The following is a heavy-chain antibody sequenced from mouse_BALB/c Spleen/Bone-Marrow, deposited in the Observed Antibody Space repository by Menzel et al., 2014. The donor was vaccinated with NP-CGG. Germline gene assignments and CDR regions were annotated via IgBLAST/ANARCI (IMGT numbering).Heavy chain of an antibody. CDR2: IYPGNSDT. V-gene: IGHV1-5*01. J-gene: IGHJ2*01. Sequence: VQLKQSGTVLARPGAAVKMSCKASGYTFSNYWMHWVKQRPGQGLEWIGTIYPGNSDTTYNQKFKVKAKLTAVTSTSTAYMDLSSLTNEDSAVYYCSTLARTNFDYWGQGTTLTVSS. CDR3: STLARTNFDY. D-gene: IGHD3-1*01. CDR1: GYTFSNYW.